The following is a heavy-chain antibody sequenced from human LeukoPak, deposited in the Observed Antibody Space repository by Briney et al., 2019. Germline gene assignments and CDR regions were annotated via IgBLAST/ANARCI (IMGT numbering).Heavy chain of an antibody. CDR1: GGSISSYY. V-gene: IGHV4-4*07. D-gene: IGHD6-13*01. CDR2: TYTSGST. Sequence: SETLSLTCTVSGGSISSYYWSWIRQPAGKGLEWIGRTYTSGSTNYNPSLKSRVTMSVDTSKNQFSLKLSSVTAADTAVYYCARGSSYSSSWSFFDYWGQGTLVTVSS. CDR3: ARGSSYSSSWSFFDY. J-gene: IGHJ4*02.